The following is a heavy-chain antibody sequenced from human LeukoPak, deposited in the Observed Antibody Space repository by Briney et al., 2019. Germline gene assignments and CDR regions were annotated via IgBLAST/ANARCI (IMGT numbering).Heavy chain of an antibody. CDR2: ISGSGGST. CDR1: GFTFSSYA. CDR3: AKEPPKWELLPYYYYYGMDV. J-gene: IGHJ6*02. Sequence: AGGSLRLSCAASGFTFSSYAMSWVRQAPGKGLEWVSAISGSGGSTYYADSVKGRFTISRDNSKNTLYLQMNSLRAEDTAVYYCAKEPPKWELLPYYYYYGMDVWGQGTTVTVSS. D-gene: IGHD1-26*01. V-gene: IGHV3-23*01.